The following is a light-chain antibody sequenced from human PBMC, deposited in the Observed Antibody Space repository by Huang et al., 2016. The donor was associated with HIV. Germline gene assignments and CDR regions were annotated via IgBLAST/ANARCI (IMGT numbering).Light chain of an antibody. Sequence: DVLLTQSPLSLPVTLGQPAFITCKSNQSLVYGDGNIYLNWFHQRPGHSPRRLIYKFSNRDSGVPDRFSAGGSGTDFTLWISEVEAEDVGDYYCMQASHGAATFGQGTRVDIK. CDR3: MQASHGAAT. J-gene: IGKJ1*01. CDR1: QSLVYGDGNIY. CDR2: KFS. V-gene: IGKV2-30*01.